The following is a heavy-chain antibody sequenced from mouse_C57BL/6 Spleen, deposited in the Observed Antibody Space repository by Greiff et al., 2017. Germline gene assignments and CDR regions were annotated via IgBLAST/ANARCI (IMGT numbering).Heavy chain of an antibody. D-gene: IGHD4-1*01. CDR3: ARGPWGYAMDY. Sequence: QVQLQQPGAELVRPGSSVKLSCKASGYTFTSYWLDWVKQRPGQGLEWIGNIYPSDSETHYNQQFKDKATLTVYKSSSTADMQLSSLTSEDSAVYYWARGPWGYAMDYWGPGTSVTVSS. V-gene: IGHV1-61*01. CDR2: IYPSDSET. J-gene: IGHJ4*01. CDR1: GYTFTSYW.